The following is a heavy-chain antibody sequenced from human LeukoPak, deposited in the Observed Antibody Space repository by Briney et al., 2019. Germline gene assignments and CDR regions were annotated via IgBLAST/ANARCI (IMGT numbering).Heavy chain of an antibody. CDR2: INPNSGAT. CDR3: ARDGYCSGSICYSVPF. V-gene: IGHV1-2*02. Sequence: ASVKVSCKASGYTFNAYYLYWVRQAPGQGLEWMGWINPNSGATKYAQKFQGRVIMTRDTSINTAYLEVTRLRSDDTAVYYCARDGYCSGSICYSVPFWGQGTLVTVSS. CDR1: GYTFNAYY. J-gene: IGHJ4*02. D-gene: IGHD2-15*01.